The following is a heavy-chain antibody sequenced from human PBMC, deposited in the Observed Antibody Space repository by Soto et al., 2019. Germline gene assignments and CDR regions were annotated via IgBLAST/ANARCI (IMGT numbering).Heavy chain of an antibody. D-gene: IGHD6-25*01. CDR3: ARGARVKIPAASGRDYYYHGLDV. CDR1: GGSFRGYY. J-gene: IGHJ6*02. CDR2: INHRGST. Sequence: QVQLQQWGAGLLKPSETLSLTCAVYGGSFRGYYWSWIRQPPGKGLEWIGEINHRGSTNYNPSVRSRVTIAVDTSKNQFYLKLNSVTAADTAVYYCARGARVKIPAASGRDYYYHGLDVWGQWTAVIVSS. V-gene: IGHV4-34*01.